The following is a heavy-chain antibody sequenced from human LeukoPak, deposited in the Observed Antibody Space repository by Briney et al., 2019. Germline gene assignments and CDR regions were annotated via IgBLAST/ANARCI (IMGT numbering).Heavy chain of an antibody. D-gene: IGHD6-13*01. CDR2: IDSNSNFM. Sequence: GGFLRLSCAASGFTLGSYSMTWVRQAPGKGLEWVSLIDSNSNFMNYADSVKGRFTISRDNAKKSLYLEMSSLRAEDTAVYYCAKDSHSWSRDYWGQGTLVTVSS. CDR3: AKDSHSWSRDY. J-gene: IGHJ4*02. CDR1: GFTLGSYS. V-gene: IGHV3-21*01.